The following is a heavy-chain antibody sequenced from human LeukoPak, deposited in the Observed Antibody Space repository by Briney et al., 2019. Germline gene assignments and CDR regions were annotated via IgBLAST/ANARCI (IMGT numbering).Heavy chain of an antibody. J-gene: IGHJ4*02. CDR1: GFTFMNYA. Sequence: LAGGSLRLSCATSGFTFMNYAMSWVRQAPGKGLEWVSGISGSGGSTYYADSLKGRFTISRDNSKNTLYLQMNSLRAEDTAVYYCIAVAVSSFDYWGQGTLVTVSS. D-gene: IGHD6-19*01. CDR3: IAVAVSSFDY. V-gene: IGHV3-23*01. CDR2: ISGSGGST.